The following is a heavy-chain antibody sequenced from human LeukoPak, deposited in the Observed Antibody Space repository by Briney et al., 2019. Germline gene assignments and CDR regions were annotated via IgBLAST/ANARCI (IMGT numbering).Heavy chain of an antibody. CDR1: GFTFNIYW. J-gene: IGHJ4*02. CDR2: INSDGTGT. Sequence: GGSLRLSCAASGFTFNIYWMHWVGQAPGKGLVWVSRINSDGTGTTYADSVKGRFTISRDNAKNTLYLQMNSLRAEDTAVYYCARVEVDYYDSSGAIDYWGQGTLVTVSS. D-gene: IGHD3-22*01. V-gene: IGHV3-74*01. CDR3: ARVEVDYYDSSGAIDY.